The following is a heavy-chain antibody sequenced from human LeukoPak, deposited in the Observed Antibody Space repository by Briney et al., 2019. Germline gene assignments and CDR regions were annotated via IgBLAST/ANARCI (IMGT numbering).Heavy chain of an antibody. CDR3: ARSGYCSGGSCYGHYYYYYMDV. CDR2: IYTSGST. V-gene: IGHV4-4*07. Sequence: SETLSLTCTVSGGSISSYYWSWIRQPAGKGLEWIGRIYTSGSTNYNPSLKSRVTMSVDTSKNQFSLKLSSVTAADTAVYYCARSGYCSGGSCYGHYYYYYMDVWGKGTTVTVSS. J-gene: IGHJ6*03. D-gene: IGHD2-15*01. CDR1: GGSISSYY.